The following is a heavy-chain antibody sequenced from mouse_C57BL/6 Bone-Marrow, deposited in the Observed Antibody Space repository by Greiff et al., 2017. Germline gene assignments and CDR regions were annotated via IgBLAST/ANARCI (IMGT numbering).Heavy chain of an antibody. CDR3: ARSKNWDSWFAY. CDR2: INPGSGGT. D-gene: IGHD4-1*01. Sequence: VQLQQSGAELVRPGTSVKVSCKASGYAFTNYWIEWVKQRPGQGLEWIGVINPGSGGTNYNEKFKGKATLTADKSSSTAYMQLSSLTSEDSAVYFCARSKNWDSWFAYWGQGTLVTVSA. V-gene: IGHV1-54*01. J-gene: IGHJ3*01. CDR1: GYAFTNYW.